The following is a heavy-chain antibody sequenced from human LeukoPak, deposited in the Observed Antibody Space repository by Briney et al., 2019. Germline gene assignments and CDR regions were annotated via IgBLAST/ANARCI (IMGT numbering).Heavy chain of an antibody. CDR2: IYSGGYT. J-gene: IGHJ4*02. Sequence: GGSLGLSCAASGFTVSSTYLTWVRQAPGKGLEWLSVIYSGGYTYYADSVKGRFFISRDISENMVYLQMNTLSVEDTAVYFCARGRPAHYFDSWGPGTLVTDS. D-gene: IGHD6-6*01. CDR1: GFTVSSTY. CDR3: ARGRPAHYFDS. V-gene: IGHV3-66*01.